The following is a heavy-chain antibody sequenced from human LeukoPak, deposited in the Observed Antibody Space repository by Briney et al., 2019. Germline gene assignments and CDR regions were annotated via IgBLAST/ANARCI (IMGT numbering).Heavy chain of an antibody. J-gene: IGHJ4*02. Sequence: PSETLSLTCTVSGDSISIDYWSWIRQPPGKGLEWIGYIYYSGSTTYNPSLKSRVTISVDTSKNHFSLKLSSVTAADAAVYYCARGSGYGDYKMDYWGQGTLVTVSS. CDR2: IYYSGST. D-gene: IGHD4-17*01. V-gene: IGHV4-59*01. CDR1: GDSISIDY. CDR3: ARGSGYGDYKMDY.